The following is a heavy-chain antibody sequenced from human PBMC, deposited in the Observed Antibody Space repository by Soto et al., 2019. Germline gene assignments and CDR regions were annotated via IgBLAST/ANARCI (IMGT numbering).Heavy chain of an antibody. D-gene: IGHD1-1*01. J-gene: IGHJ4*02. CDR1: GFTFRSYG. CDR3: AKEYAATTLPDY. CDR2: ISHDGSDT. V-gene: IGHV3-30*18. Sequence: QVQLVESGGGVVQPGRSLSLSCAASGFTFRSYGMHCVRQAPGKGLERVAIISHDGSDTFYADSVKGRFTIYRDNSKHTLYLRMYSLRADDTGLYYCAKEYAATTLPDYGGQGNLGTVSS.